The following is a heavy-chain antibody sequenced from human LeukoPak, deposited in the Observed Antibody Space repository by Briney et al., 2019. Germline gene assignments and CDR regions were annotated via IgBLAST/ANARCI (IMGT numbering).Heavy chain of an antibody. D-gene: IGHD6-13*01. CDR1: GGSISSGSYY. CDR2: IYTSGST. Sequence: SETLSLTCTVSGGSISSGSYYWNWIRQPAGKGLEWIGRIYTSGSTNYNPSLKSRVTISVDTSKNQFSLKLSSVTAADTAVYYCARTAAGKIDYWGQGTLVTVSS. J-gene: IGHJ4*02. V-gene: IGHV4-61*02. CDR3: ARTAAGKIDY.